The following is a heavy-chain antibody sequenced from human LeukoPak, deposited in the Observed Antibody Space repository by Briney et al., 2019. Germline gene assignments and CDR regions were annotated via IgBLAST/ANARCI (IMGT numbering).Heavy chain of an antibody. V-gene: IGHV1-18*01. CDR2: ISAYNGNT. Sequence: ASVKVSCKASGYTFTSYVISWVRQAPGQGLEWMGWISAYNGNTNYAQKLQGRVTMTTDTSTSTAYMELRSLRSDDTAVYYCARDSTRGFRLLRFGDYWGQGTLVTVSS. CDR3: ARDSTRGFRLLRFGDY. J-gene: IGHJ4*02. D-gene: IGHD5-12*01. CDR1: GYTFTSYV.